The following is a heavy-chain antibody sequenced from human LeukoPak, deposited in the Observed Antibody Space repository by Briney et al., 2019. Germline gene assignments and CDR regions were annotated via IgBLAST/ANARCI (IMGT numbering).Heavy chain of an antibody. D-gene: IGHD2-8*01. J-gene: IGHJ4*02. CDR3: ARALLNGGREDY. CDR2: INHSGIT. CDR1: GGSFSDYY. Sequence: SETPSLTCAVYGGSFSDYYWSWIRQPPGKGLEWIGEINHSGITNYNPSLKSRVTISVDTSKSQFSLRLSSVTAADTAVYYCARALLNGGREDYWGQGTLVAVSS. V-gene: IGHV4-34*01.